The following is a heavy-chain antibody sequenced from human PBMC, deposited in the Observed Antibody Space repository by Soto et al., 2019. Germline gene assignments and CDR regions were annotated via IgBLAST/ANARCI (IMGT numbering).Heavy chain of an antibody. D-gene: IGHD2-21*01. Sequence: EVQMVESGGGLIQPGGSLKLSCAVSGFGVTENHTHPTPTPQAPGKGLEWVAAFYRGGRRNYAASVKGRFVISRDKSENSVFLQLNLVRVEDTAVYYCAREVVVGATAKFDRWGQGTMVIVSP. J-gene: IGHJ5*02. CDR1: GFGVTENH. CDR2: FYRGGRR. CDR3: AREVVVGATAKFDR. V-gene: IGHV3-53*03.